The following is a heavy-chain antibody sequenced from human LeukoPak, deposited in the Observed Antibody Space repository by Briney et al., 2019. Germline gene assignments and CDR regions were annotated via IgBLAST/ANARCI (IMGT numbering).Heavy chain of an antibody. CDR1: GDSVSSNSAA. CDR2: TYYRSKWYN. D-gene: IGHD4-23*01. J-gene: IGHJ4*02. Sequence: SQTLSLTFTISGDSVSSNSAAWNWIRQSPSRGLEWLGRTYYRSKWYNDYAVSVKSRITINPDTSKNQFSLQLNSVTPEDTAVYYCARDLVNGGNSGFDYWGQGTLVTVSS. V-gene: IGHV6-1*01. CDR3: ARDLVNGGNSGFDY.